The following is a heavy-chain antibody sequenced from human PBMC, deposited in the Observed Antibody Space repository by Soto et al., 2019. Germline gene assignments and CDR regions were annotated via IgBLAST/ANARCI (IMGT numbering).Heavy chain of an antibody. CDR2: ISAYNGNT. CDR1: GYTFTSYG. CDR3: ARDSSSLTDIVVVPAAIGY. V-gene: IGHV1-18*01. Sequence: QVQLVQSGAEVKKPGASVKVSCKASGYTFTSYGISWVRQAPGQGLEWMGWISAYNGNTNYAQKLQGRDTMTPDTSTSTAYMELRSLRSDDTAVYYCARDSSSLTDIVVVPAAIGYWGQGTLVTVSS. D-gene: IGHD2-2*01. J-gene: IGHJ4*02.